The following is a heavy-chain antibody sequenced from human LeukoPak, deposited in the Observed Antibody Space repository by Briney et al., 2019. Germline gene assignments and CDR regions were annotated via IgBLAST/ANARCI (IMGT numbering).Heavy chain of an antibody. CDR2: INPNSGGT. J-gene: IGHJ6*02. CDR3: ARDHCTSNSCYEDFYYGMDV. CDR1: GYTFTDYY. D-gene: IGHD2-2*01. Sequence: GASVKVSCKASGYTFTDYYVHWVRQAPGQGLEWMGWINPNSGGTEYAQKFQGRVTMTKDTSISTAYMGLSRLGSDDTAMYYCARDHCTSNSCYEDFYYGMDVWGQGTTVTVSS. V-gene: IGHV1-2*02.